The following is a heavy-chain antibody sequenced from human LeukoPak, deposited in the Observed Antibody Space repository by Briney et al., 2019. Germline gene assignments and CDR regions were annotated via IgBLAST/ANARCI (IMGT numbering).Heavy chain of an antibody. D-gene: IGHD1-26*01. CDR2: INHSGST. V-gene: IGHV4-34*01. J-gene: IGHJ4*02. CDR1: GGSFSGYY. Sequence: PSETLSLTCAVYGGSFSGYYWSWIRQPPGKGLEWIGEINHSGSTYYNPSLKSRVTISVDTSKNQFSLKLSSVTAADTAVYYCARTSWELLPDYWGQGTLVTVSS. CDR3: ARTSWELLPDY.